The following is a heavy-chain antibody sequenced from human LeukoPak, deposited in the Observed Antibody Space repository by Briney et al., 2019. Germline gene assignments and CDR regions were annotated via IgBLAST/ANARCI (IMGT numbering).Heavy chain of an antibody. Sequence: GGSLRLSCAASGFTFSGYWMHWVRHGPEKGLELVSRIDNDGHGILYADSVKGRFTTSRDNAKNTLYLQMNSLRFEDTAVYYCATGGGWVPSFGVVTHIDVWGKGTTVAVSS. CDR2: IDNDGHGI. J-gene: IGHJ6*03. CDR3: ATGGGWVPSFGVVTHIDV. V-gene: IGHV3-74*03. D-gene: IGHD3-3*01. CDR1: GFTFSGYW.